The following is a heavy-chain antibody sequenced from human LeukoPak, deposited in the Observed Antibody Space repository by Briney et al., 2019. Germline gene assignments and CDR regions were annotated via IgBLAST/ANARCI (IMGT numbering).Heavy chain of an antibody. J-gene: IGHJ6*03. Sequence: ASVKVSCKASGYTFTSYYMHWVRQAPGQGLEWMGIINPSGGSTSYAQKFQGRVTMTRDMSTSTAYMELRSLRSDDTAVYYCARGPVLLWFGELYFSKYYCYYYMDVWGKGTTVTISS. CDR1: GYTFTSYY. CDR3: ARGPVLLWFGELYFSKYYCYYYMDV. D-gene: IGHD3-10*01. V-gene: IGHV1-46*01. CDR2: INPSGGST.